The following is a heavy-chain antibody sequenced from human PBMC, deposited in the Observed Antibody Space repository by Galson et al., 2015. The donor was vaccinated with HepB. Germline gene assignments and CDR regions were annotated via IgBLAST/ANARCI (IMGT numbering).Heavy chain of an antibody. CDR3: ARYSNYVGNWFDP. CDR2: IIPIFGTA. V-gene: IGHV1-69*13. J-gene: IGHJ5*02. Sequence: SVKVSCKASGGTFSSYAISWVRQAPGQGLEWMGGIIPIFGTANYAQKFQGRVTITADESTSTAYMELSSLRSEDTAVYYCARYSNYVGNWFDPWGQGTLVTVSS. D-gene: IGHD4-11*01. CDR1: GGTFSSYA.